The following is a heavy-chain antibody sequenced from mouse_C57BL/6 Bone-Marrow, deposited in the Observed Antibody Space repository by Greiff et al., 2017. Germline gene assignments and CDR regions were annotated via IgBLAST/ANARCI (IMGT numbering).Heavy chain of an antibody. Sequence: QVTLKVSGAELARPGASVKLSCKASGYTFTSYGISWVKQRTGQGLEWIGEIYPRSGNTYYNEKFKGKATLTADKSSSTAYMELRSLTSEDSAVYFCARRYIYYDYDWFAYWGQGTLVTVSA. CDR1: GYTFTSYG. V-gene: IGHV1-81*01. J-gene: IGHJ3*01. D-gene: IGHD2-4*01. CDR2: IYPRSGNT. CDR3: ARRYIYYDYDWFAY.